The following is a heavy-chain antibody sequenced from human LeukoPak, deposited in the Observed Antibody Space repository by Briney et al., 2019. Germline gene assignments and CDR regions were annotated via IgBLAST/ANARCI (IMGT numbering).Heavy chain of an antibody. CDR3: AREGQQLAPLDY. V-gene: IGHV4-59*12. Sequence: SETLSLTCTVSGGSISSYYWSWIRQPPGKGLEWIGYIYYSGSTNYNPSLKSRVTISVDTSKNQFSLKLSSVTAADTAVYYCAREGQQLAPLDYWGQGTLVTVSS. CDR2: IYYSGST. CDR1: GGSISSYY. D-gene: IGHD6-13*01. J-gene: IGHJ4*02.